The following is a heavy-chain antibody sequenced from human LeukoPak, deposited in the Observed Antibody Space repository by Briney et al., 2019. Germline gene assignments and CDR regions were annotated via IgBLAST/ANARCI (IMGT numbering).Heavy chain of an antibody. CDR2: ISGDGGST. J-gene: IGHJ4*02. V-gene: IGHV3-43*02. Sequence: PGGSLRLSCAASGFTFDDYAMHWVRQAPGKGLEWVSLISGDGGSTYYADSVKGRFTISRDNSKNSLYQQMDSLRTEDTALYYCAKDQGRHYYDSSGYSFWGQGTLVTVSS. CDR3: AKDQGRHYYDSSGYSF. CDR1: GFTFDDYA. D-gene: IGHD3-22*01.